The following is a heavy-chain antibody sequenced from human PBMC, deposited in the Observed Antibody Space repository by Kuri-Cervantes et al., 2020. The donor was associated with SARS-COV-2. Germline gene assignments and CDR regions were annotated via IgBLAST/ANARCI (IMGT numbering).Heavy chain of an antibody. D-gene: IGHD2-2*01. CDR2: IYYSGST. V-gene: IGHV4-39*01. Sequence: SETLSLTCTVSGGSISSSSYYWGWIRQPPGKGREWIGRIYYSGSTYYNPSLKRRVTISVDTYKNQFSLKLSSVTAADTAVYYCARCVVVPAAPEEGSFDYWGQGTLVTVSS. CDR3: ARCVVVPAAPEEGSFDY. J-gene: IGHJ4*02. CDR1: GGSISSSSYY.